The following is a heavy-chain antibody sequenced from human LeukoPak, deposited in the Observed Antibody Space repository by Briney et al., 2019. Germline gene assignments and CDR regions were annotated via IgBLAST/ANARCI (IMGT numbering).Heavy chain of an antibody. CDR1: GYTFTSYY. D-gene: IGHD3-22*01. CDR2: SNPSGGST. J-gene: IGHJ4*02. Sequence: GASVKVSCKASGYTFTSYYMHWVRQAPGQGLEWMGISNPSGGSTSYAQKFQGRVTMTRDTSTSTVYMELSSLRSEDTAVYYCARDPYYDSSGYYYPADYWGQGTLVTVSS. V-gene: IGHV1-46*01. CDR3: ARDPYYDSSGYYYPADY.